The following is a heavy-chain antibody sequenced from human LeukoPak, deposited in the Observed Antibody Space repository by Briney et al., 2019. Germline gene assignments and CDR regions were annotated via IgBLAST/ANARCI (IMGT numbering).Heavy chain of an antibody. CDR2: IYHSGST. V-gene: IGHV4-4*02. J-gene: IGHJ4*02. D-gene: IGHD3-9*01. Sequence: SETLSLTCAVSGGSISSSNWWSWVRQPPGKGLEWIGEIYHSGSTNYNPSLKSRVTISVDKSKNQFPLKLSSVTAADTAVYYCARGHDILTGYSPLDYWGQGTLVTVSS. CDR3: ARGHDILTGYSPLDY. CDR1: GGSISSSNW.